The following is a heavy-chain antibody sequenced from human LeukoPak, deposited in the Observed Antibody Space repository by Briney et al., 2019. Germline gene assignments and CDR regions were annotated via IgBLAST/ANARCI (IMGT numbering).Heavy chain of an antibody. D-gene: IGHD3-10*01. CDR1: GDSISRSNYY. V-gene: IGHV4-39*01. Sequence: WETLSPTFTVSGDSISRSNYYWGWIRQPPGKGLEWIGSIYYSGSTDYNPSFKRQVTMSVDTSKSQFSLKLSSMTAADRAVYYCARQPIGELLSITIDYWGQGTLVTVSP. CDR2: IYYSGST. J-gene: IGHJ4*02. CDR3: ARQPIGELLSITIDY.